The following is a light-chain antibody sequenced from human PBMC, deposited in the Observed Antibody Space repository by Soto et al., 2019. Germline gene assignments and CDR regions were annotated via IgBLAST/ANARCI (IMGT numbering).Light chain of an antibody. V-gene: IGLV2-14*01. CDR2: EVS. J-gene: IGLJ1*01. Sequence: QSALTHPASVSGSPGQSITISCTGTTSDVGGYNYVSWYQQHPGKAPKLMIYEVSNRPSGISNRFSGSKSGNTASLTISGLQAEDEADYYCGSYATSSYVFGTGTKLTVL. CDR1: TSDVGGYNY. CDR3: GSYATSSYV.